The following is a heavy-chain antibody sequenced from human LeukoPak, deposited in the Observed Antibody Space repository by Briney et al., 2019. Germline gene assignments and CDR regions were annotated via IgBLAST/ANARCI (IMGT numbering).Heavy chain of an antibody. Sequence: RASVKVSCKASGYTFSSYGISWVRQAPGQGLEWMGWVSAYADDTNYVQKFQGRVTMTTDTSTSTDYMELSTLRSEDTAVYYCARGAILEWLPLSDSSRYYFDYWGQGTLVTVSS. CDR3: ARGAILEWLPLSDSSRYYFDY. CDR2: VSAYADDT. J-gene: IGHJ4*02. D-gene: IGHD3-3*02. V-gene: IGHV1-18*01. CDR1: GYTFSSYG.